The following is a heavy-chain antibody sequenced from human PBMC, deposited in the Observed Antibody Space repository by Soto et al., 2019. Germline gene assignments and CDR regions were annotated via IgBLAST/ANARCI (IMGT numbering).Heavy chain of an antibody. D-gene: IGHD5-18*01. CDR2: INYSGST. Sequence: QVQLQESGPGLVKPSETLSLTCSVSGDSISNYYWSWIRQPPGKGLEWIGYINYSGSTNYNPSLQSRVTMSVDTSKNQFSLNLTSVTAADTAVYYCARDRTAMVYGLWGRGTLVTVSS. CDR3: ARDRTAMVYGL. CDR1: GDSISNYY. J-gene: IGHJ2*01. V-gene: IGHV4-59*01.